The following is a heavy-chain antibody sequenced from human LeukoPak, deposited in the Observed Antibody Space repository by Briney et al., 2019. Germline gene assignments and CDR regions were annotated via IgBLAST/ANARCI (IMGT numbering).Heavy chain of an antibody. V-gene: IGHV3-33*01. D-gene: IGHD4-17*01. J-gene: IGHJ5*02. Sequence: GGSLRLSCAASGFTFSNFGMHWVRQAPGKGLEWVAVVWYDGSDKYYADSVKGRFTISRDNSKNTLDLQMNSLRAEDTAVYYCARDGTVTAGPFDPWGGGTLDTVSS. CDR3: ARDGTVTAGPFDP. CDR1: GFTFSNFG. CDR2: VWYDGSDK.